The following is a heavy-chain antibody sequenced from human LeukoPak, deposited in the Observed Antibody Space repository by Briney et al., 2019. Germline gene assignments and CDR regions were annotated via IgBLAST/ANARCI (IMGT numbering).Heavy chain of an antibody. CDR3: AHRRDSSGYQYRYWFAP. J-gene: IGHJ5*02. D-gene: IGHD3-22*01. V-gene: IGHV2-5*01. CDR1: GFSLSTSGVG. CDR2: IYWNDDK. Sequence: SGPTLVNPTQTLTLTCTFSGFSLSTSGVGVGWIRQPPRKALECLALIYWNDDKRYSPSLKSRLTITKDTSKNQVVLTMTNMDPVDTATYYCAHRRDSSGYQYRYWFAPWGQGTLVTVSS.